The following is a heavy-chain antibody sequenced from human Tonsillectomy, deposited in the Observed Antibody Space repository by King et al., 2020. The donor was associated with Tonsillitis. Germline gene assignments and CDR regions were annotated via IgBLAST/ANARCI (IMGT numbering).Heavy chain of an antibody. CDR3: ARPGYSSGWYDPNWFDP. CDR1: VGSIISSSYY. CDR2: ICYSGST. D-gene: IGHD6-19*01. J-gene: IGHJ5*02. Sequence: QLQESGPGLVKPSETLSLTCTVSVGSIISSSYYWGWSRQPPVKGLEWIGNICYSGSTYYNPSLKSRVTISVDTSKNQFSLKLSAVTAADTAVYYCARPGYSSGWYDPNWFDPWGQGTLVTVSS. V-gene: IGHV4-39*01.